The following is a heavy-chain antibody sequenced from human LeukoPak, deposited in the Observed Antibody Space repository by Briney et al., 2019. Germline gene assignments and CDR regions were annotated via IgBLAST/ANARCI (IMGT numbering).Heavy chain of an antibody. D-gene: IGHD4-23*01. V-gene: IGHV3-74*01. CDR3: VRGNDYGGPHY. Sequence: SGGSLRLYCAVSGFTFSSYWMHWVRQAPGKGLVWVSRIDRDGSRINYADSVKGRFTISRDNGKNTLFLQMNSLRAEDAAVYYCVRGNDYGGPHYWGQGTLVTVSS. J-gene: IGHJ4*02. CDR1: GFTFSSYW. CDR2: IDRDGSRI.